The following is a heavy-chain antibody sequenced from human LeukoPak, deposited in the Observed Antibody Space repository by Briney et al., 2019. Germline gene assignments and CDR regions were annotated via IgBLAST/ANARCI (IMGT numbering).Heavy chain of an antibody. Sequence: SETLSLTCTVSGGSISSSSSYWGWIRQPPGKGLEWIGTIYYSGSTYYNPSLKSRVTISVDTSKNQFSLKLSSVTAADTAVYYCARQYCSSTSCYGDWFDPWGQGTLVTVSS. J-gene: IGHJ5*02. CDR1: GGSISSSSSY. CDR2: IYYSGST. D-gene: IGHD2-2*01. CDR3: ARQYCSSTSCYGDWFDP. V-gene: IGHV4-39*01.